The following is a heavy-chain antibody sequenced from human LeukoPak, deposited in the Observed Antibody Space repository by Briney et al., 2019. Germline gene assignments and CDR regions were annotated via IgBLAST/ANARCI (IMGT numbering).Heavy chain of an antibody. D-gene: IGHD3-9*01. J-gene: IGHJ6*02. CDR1: GGSISSHY. V-gene: IGHV4-59*11. CDR2: IYYSGST. Sequence: SETLSLTCTVSGGSISSHYWSWIRQPPGKGLEWIGYIYYSGSTNYNPSLKSRVTISVDTSKNQFSLKLSSVTAADTAVYYCARGASPYYDILTGYSPYGMDVWGQGTTVTVSS. CDR3: ARGASPYYDILTGYSPYGMDV.